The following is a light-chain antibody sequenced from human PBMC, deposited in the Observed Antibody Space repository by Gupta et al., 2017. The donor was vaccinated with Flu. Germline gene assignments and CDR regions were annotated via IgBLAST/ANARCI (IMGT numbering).Light chain of an antibody. CDR3: QQSYSTRYT. J-gene: IGKJ2*01. Sequence: DIQMTQSPSSLSASVGDRVTITCRASRSVRFSLNWFQHKPGKAPKLLIYGASRLQSGVPSRFSGGGSGADFTLTISSLQPEDFATYYCQQSYSTRYTFGQGTKLEVK. CDR2: GAS. V-gene: IGKV1-39*01. CDR1: RSVRFS.